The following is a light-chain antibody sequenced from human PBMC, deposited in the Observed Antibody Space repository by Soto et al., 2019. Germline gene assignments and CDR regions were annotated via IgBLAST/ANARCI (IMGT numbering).Light chain of an antibody. CDR2: EVS. J-gene: IGLJ3*02. V-gene: IGLV2-14*01. CDR1: SSDVGGYNY. CDR3: ISYTVTDTPWV. Sequence: QSALTQPASVSGSPGQSIDISCTGTSSDVGGYNYVYWYQHHPGKAPKLMIYEVSHRPSGVSSRFSGSKSGNTASLTISGLQAEAEAVYYCISYTVTDTPWVFGGGTKLTVL.